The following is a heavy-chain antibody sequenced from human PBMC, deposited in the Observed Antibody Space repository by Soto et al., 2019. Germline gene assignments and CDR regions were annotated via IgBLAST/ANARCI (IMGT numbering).Heavy chain of an antibody. D-gene: IGHD2-21*01. J-gene: IGHJ6*02. CDR1: GFTFRNYA. Sequence: GESLTLSCIVSGFTFRNYAIACVRQAAGDDLEWVSSISTNGSPTLYADSVKGRFSISRDDSRNTVYLQMNSLRVDDTATYYCTRILWSSRRDALDIWGQGTTVTVSS. CDR3: TRILWSSRRDALDI. CDR2: ISTNGSPT. V-gene: IGHV3-23*01.